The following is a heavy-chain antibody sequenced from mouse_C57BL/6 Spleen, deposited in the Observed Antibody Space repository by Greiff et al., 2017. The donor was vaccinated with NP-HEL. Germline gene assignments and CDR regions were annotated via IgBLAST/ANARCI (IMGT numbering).Heavy chain of an antibody. J-gene: IGHJ1*03. CDR1: GFTFTDYY. CDR2: IRNKANGYTT. D-gene: IGHD4-1*01. V-gene: IGHV7-3*01. Sequence: EVKLVESGGGLVQPGGSLSLSCAASGFTFTDYYMSWVRQPPGTALEWLGFIRNKANGYTTEYSASVKGRFTISRDNSQSFLYLQMNALRAEDSATYYCARYLGAGYFDVWGTGTTVTVSS. CDR3: ARYLGAGYFDV.